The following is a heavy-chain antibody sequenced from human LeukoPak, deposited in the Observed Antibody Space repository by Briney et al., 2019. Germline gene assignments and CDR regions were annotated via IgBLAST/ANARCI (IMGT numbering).Heavy chain of an antibody. D-gene: IGHD6-19*01. CDR1: GYTFNTYG. CDR2: ISTYDGNT. CDR3: ARWSYSSDWYFGTFDM. Sequence: ASVKVSCKASGYTFNTYGISWVRQAPGQGLEWMGWISTYDGNTNYAQNLQGRVTMTTDTSTRTARMELRSLRSGDTAVYYCARWSYSSDWYFGTFDMWGQGTTVTISS. J-gene: IGHJ3*02. V-gene: IGHV1-18*01.